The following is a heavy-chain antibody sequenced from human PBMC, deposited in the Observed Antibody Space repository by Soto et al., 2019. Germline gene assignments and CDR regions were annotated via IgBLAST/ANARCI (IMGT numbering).Heavy chain of an antibody. Sequence: GGSLRLSCAASGFSFSNYAMHCVRQTPDKGLEWVAVMSHDGSSSFYADSVKGRFTISRDNSKTTLYLQMNSLSTEDTAVYYCARDFPYCGSTSCYSAAPKYWGQGTLVTVSS. D-gene: IGHD2-2*01. V-gene: IGHV3-30-3*01. CDR2: MSHDGSSS. J-gene: IGHJ4*02. CDR3: ARDFPYCGSTSCYSAAPKY. CDR1: GFSFSNYA.